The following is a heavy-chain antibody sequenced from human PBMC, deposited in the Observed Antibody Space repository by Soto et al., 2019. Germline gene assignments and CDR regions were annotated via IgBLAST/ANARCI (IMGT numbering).Heavy chain of an antibody. CDR2: ISYSGSTI. CDR3: ARGGRYCSGGTCYDPDNWFDP. D-gene: IGHD2-15*01. CDR1: GFTFSDYY. Sequence: GGSLRLSCAASGFTFSDYYMSWIRQAPGKGLEWVSYISYSGSTIYYADSVKGRFTISRDNAKNSLYLQMNSLRAEDTAVYYCARGGRYCSGGTCYDPDNWFDPWGQGTLVTVSS. V-gene: IGHV3-11*01. J-gene: IGHJ5*02.